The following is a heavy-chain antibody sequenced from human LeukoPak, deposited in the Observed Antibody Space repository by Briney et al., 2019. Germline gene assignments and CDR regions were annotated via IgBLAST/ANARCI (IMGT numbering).Heavy chain of an antibody. CDR3: ARARGRSRYSGYDY. CDR2: INHSGST. Sequence: PSETLSLTCAVYGGSFSGYYWSWIRQPPGKGLEWIGEINHSGSTNYNPSLKSRVTISVDTSKNQFSLKLSSVTAADTAVYYCARARGRSRYSGYDYWGLGTLVTVSS. V-gene: IGHV4-34*01. D-gene: IGHD5-12*01. CDR1: GGSFSGYY. J-gene: IGHJ4*02.